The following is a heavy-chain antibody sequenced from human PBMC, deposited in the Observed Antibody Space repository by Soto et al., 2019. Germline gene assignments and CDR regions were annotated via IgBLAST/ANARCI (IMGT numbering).Heavy chain of an antibody. CDR1: GYTLTELS. V-gene: IGHV1-24*01. CDR2: FGPEDGET. J-gene: IGHJ6*03. Sequence: ASVKVFCKVSGYTLTELSMHWVRQAPGKGLEWMGGFGPEDGETIYAQKFQGRVTMTEDTSTDTAYMELSSLRSEDTAVDYCATSLRANTRCCYYMDVWGKGTTVTVSS. CDR3: ATSLRANTRCCYYMDV. D-gene: IGHD2-15*01.